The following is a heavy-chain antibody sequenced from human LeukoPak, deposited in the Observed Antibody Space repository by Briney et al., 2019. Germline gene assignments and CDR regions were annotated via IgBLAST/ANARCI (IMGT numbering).Heavy chain of an antibody. CDR2: IYYSGST. V-gene: IGHV4-31*03. CDR1: GGSIRSSYYY. J-gene: IGHJ5*02. Sequence: SETLSLTCTVSGGSIRSSYYYWGWIRQPPGKGLEWIGYIYYSGSTYYNPSLKSRVTISVDTSKNQFSLKLSSVTAADTAVYYCARGGSGSAWFDPWGQGTLVTVSS. D-gene: IGHD3-10*01. CDR3: ARGGSGSAWFDP.